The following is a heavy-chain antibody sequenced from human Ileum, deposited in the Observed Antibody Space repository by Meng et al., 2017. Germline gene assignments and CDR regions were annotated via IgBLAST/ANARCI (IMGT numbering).Heavy chain of an antibody. V-gene: IGHV4-31*03. CDR1: GASLNSGGYY. D-gene: IGHD5-18*01. CDR2: IYYSGTA. CDR3: ARVLTAGPFDF. J-gene: IGHJ4*02. Sequence: QVQLQESGPGLVKPSQTLSLTCTVSGASLNSGGYYSSWIRQHPGKGLEWIGYIYYSGTAYYNPSLKSRASISLDTSKNQFSLQLSSVTAADTAVYYCARVLTAGPFDFWGQGMLVTVSS.